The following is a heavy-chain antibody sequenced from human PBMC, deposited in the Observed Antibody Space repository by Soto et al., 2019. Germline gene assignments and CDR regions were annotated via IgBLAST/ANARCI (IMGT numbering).Heavy chain of an antibody. V-gene: IGHV3-21*01. J-gene: IGHJ4*02. Sequence: GGSLRLSCAASGFSFRNYAMSWVRQAPGKGLEWISTLTGSSSNIYYADSVKGRFAISRDNAKNSLYLQMNSLRAEDTAVYYCARDPLRTSHSWGQGTQVTVSS. D-gene: IGHD2-2*01. CDR3: ARDPLRTSHS. CDR2: LTGSSSNI. CDR1: GFSFRNYA.